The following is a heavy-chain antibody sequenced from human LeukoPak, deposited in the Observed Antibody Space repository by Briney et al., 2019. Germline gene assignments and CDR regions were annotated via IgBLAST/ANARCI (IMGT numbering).Heavy chain of an antibody. Sequence: SETLSLTCTVSGGSISSGDYYWSWIRQPPGKGLEWIGYIYYSGSTYYNPSLKSRVTISVDTSKNQFSLKLSSVTAADTAVYYCAREGGWDYWYFDLWGRGTLVTVSS. CDR2: IYYSGST. CDR3: AREGGWDYWYFDL. D-gene: IGHD1-26*01. CDR1: GGSISSGDYY. J-gene: IGHJ2*01. V-gene: IGHV4-30-4*01.